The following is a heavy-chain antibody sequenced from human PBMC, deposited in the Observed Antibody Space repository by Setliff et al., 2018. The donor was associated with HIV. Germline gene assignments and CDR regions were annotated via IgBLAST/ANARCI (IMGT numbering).Heavy chain of an antibody. CDR1: GFDFNRYW. CDR2: IKHDGSGE. CDR3: ASNFRSGYWYFDL. Sequence: GGSLRLSCAASGFDFNRYWMTWVRQAPGKGLEWVATIKHDGSGERYVESVEGRFTISRDNSKNRLDLQMGSLRAEDMAVYYCASNFRSGYWYFDLWGRGTLVTVSS. V-gene: IGHV3-7*02. J-gene: IGHJ2*01. D-gene: IGHD2-15*01.